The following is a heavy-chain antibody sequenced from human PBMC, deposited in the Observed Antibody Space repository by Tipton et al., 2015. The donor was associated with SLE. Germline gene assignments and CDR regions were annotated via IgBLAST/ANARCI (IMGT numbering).Heavy chain of an antibody. Sequence: TLSLTCTVSGGSISSGGYYWSWIRQPPGKGLEWIGEINHSGSTNYNPSLKSRVTISVDTSKNQFSLKLSSVTAADTAVYYCARGPDFYDSSGSYDYWGQGTLVTVSS. CDR3: ARGPDFYDSSGSYDY. CDR1: GGSISSGGYY. D-gene: IGHD3-22*01. V-gene: IGHV4-39*07. J-gene: IGHJ4*02. CDR2: INHSGST.